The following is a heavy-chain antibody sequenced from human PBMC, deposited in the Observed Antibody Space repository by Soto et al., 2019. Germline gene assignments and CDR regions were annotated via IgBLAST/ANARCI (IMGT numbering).Heavy chain of an antibody. CDR1: GGSISSGGYY. J-gene: IGHJ5*02. D-gene: IGHD3-10*01. CDR2: IYYIGST. V-gene: IGHV4-31*03. CDR3: VREVFASGTGWFDP. Sequence: SETLSLTCTVSGGSISSGGYYWSWIRQRPGKGLEYIGYIYYIGSTYYNPSLRSRLTISLDTSKNQFSLRLTSVTAADTAVYYCVREVFASGTGWFDPWGQGTLVTVSS.